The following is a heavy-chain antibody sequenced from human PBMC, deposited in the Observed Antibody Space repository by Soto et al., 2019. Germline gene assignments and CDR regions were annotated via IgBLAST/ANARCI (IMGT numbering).Heavy chain of an antibody. V-gene: IGHV3-7*01. Sequence: LRLSCAASGFTFGSYWMSWVRQAPGKGLEWSATIKMDASEKKYVDSVKGRFTMSRDNAKNSLYLQMDSLRAEDTAVYYCARDSGDGSGASVNHYLDYWGHGXLVTVYS. CDR3: ARDSGDGSGASVNHYLDY. CDR1: GFTFGSYW. J-gene: IGHJ4*01. CDR2: IKMDASEK. D-gene: IGHD3-10*01.